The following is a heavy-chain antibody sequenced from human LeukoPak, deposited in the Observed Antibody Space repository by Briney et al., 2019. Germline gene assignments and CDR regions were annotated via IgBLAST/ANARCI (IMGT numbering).Heavy chain of an antibody. CDR1: GGTFSSYA. J-gene: IGHJ3*02. CDR3: ARVYAGYSSSWSLGAFDI. D-gene: IGHD6-13*01. CDR2: IIPIFGTA. V-gene: IGHV1-69*05. Sequence: GASVKVSCKASGGTFSSYAISWVRQAPGQGLEWMGGIIPIFGTANYAQKFQGRVTITTDESTSTAYMEPSSLRSEDTAVYYCARVYAGYSSSWSLGAFDIWGQGTMVTVSS.